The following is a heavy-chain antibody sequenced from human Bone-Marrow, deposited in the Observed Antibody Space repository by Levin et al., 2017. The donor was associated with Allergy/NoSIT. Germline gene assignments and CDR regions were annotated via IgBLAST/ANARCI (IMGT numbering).Heavy chain of an antibody. CDR3: ARRKTGKGTVVGYYYDYGMDV. D-gene: IGHD4-23*01. V-gene: IGHV4-39*01. Sequence: SETLSLTCTVSGGSISSSSYYWGWIRQPPGKGLEWIGSIYYSGSTYYNPSLKSLVTISVDTSKNQFSLKLSSVTAADTAVYYCARRKTGKGTVVGYYYDYGMDVWGQGTTVTVSS. J-gene: IGHJ6*02. CDR1: GGSISSSSYY. CDR2: IYYSGST.